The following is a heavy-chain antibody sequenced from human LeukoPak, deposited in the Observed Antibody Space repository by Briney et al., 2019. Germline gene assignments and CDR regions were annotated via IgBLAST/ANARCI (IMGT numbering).Heavy chain of an antibody. V-gene: IGHV3-30*02. CDR3: ARDDYGDYFDY. CDR1: GFTFRNYW. J-gene: IGHJ4*02. Sequence: GGSLRLSCAASGFTFRNYWMSWVRQAPGKGLDWVAFIRHDGNKKLYADSVKGRFTISRDNSKNTLYLQMNSLRAEDTAVYYCARDDYGDYFDYWGQGTLVTVSS. CDR2: IRHDGNKK. D-gene: IGHD4-17*01.